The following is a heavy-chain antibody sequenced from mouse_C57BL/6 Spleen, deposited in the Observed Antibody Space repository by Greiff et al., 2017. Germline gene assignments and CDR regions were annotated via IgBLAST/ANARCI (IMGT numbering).Heavy chain of an antibody. D-gene: IGHD2-5*01. V-gene: IGHV2-6-1*01. J-gene: IGHJ1*03. CDR1: GFSLTSYG. CDR3: ARHGSNYWYFDV. CDR2: LWSDGST. Sequence: VKLQESGPGLVAPSQSLSITCTVPGFSLTSYGVHWVRQPPGKGLEWLVVLWSDGSTTYNSALKSRLSISKDNSKSQVFLKMNSLQTDDTAMYYCARHGSNYWYFDVWGTGTTVTVAS.